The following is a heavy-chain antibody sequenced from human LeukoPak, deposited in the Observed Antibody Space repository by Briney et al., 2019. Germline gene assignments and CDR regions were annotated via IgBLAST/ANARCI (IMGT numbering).Heavy chain of an antibody. CDR3: ARGSEYLSCYYMDV. CDR2: IYSGGST. V-gene: IGHV3-53*01. D-gene: IGHD2/OR15-2a*01. J-gene: IGHJ6*03. Sequence: GGSLRLSCAASGFTVSSNFMSWVRQAPGKGLEWVSFIYSGGSTYYADSVKGRFTISRDNSRNTLYLQMNSLRAEDTAVYYCARGSEYLSCYYMDVWGKETRHTVSS. CDR1: GFTVSSNF.